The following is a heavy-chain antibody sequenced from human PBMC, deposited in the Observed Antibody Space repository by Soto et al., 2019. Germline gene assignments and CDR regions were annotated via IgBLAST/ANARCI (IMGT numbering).Heavy chain of an antibody. V-gene: IGHV4-30-4*01. Sequence: SETLSLTCTVSGGSISSGDYYWSWIRQPPGKGLEWIGYIYYSGSTYYNPSLKSRVTISVDTSKNQFSLKLSSVTAADTAVYYCARARLRAVYAFDFWGQGTMVTVSS. CDR2: IYYSGST. CDR1: GGSISSGDYY. CDR3: ARARLRAVYAFDF. D-gene: IGHD4-17*01. J-gene: IGHJ3*01.